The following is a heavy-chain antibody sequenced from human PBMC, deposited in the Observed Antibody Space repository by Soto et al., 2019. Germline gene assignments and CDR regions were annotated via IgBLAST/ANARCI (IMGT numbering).Heavy chain of an antibody. CDR3: ARAGTYDESTGDDY. CDR2: ISAYNGNT. J-gene: IGHJ4*02. V-gene: IGHV1-18*01. CDR1: GYTFTSYG. D-gene: IGHD5-12*01. Sequence: QVQLVQSGAEVKKPGASVKVSCKASGYTFTSYGISWVRQAPGQGLEWMGWISAYNGNTNYTQKLQGRAIMTTDTSTSTAYMELKSRRSDDTAVYYCARAGTYDESTGDDYWGQGTLVTVSS.